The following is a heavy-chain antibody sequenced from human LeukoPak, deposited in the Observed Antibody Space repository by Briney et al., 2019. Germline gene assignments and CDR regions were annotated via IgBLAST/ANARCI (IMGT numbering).Heavy chain of an antibody. CDR1: GYTFTGNI. D-gene: IGHD3-3*01. CDR3: ARDLRSANY. V-gene: IGHV1-2*02. CDR2: INPNNGDT. J-gene: IGHJ4*02. Sequence: ASVKVSCKASGYTFTGNIIHWLRQAPGQGLEWLEWINPNNGDTSYAQNFQGRVTMTRDTSITTAYMELSGLRSDDTAVYYCARDLRSANYWGQGTLVTVSS.